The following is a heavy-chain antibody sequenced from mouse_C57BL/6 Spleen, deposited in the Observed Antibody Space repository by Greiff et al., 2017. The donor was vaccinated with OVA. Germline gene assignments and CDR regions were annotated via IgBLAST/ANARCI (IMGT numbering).Heavy chain of an antibody. J-gene: IGHJ1*03. CDR2: ILPSIGRT. Sequence: VQLQQSGSELRSPGSSVKLSCKDFDSEVFPIAYMSWVRQKPGHGFEWIGGILPSIGRTIYGEKFEDKATLDADTLSNTAYLELNSLTSEDSAIYYCARALVRDWYFDVWGTGTTVTVSS. D-gene: IGHD1-1*01. CDR1: DSEVFPIAY. V-gene: IGHV15-2*01. CDR3: ARALVRDWYFDV.